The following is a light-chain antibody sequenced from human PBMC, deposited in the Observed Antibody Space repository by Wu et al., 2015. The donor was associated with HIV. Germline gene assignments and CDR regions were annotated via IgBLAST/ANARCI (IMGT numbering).Light chain of an antibody. Sequence: EIVLTQSPGTLSLSPGQRAILSCRASQSVSSNYLAWYQQKPGQAPRLLIFGASARATGIPDRFSGSGSGTEFTLTISSLQPDDFATYYCQQYISPSAPTFGGGTKVEVK. V-gene: IGKV3-20*01. CDR1: QSVSSNY. CDR2: GAS. J-gene: IGKJ4*01. CDR3: QQYISPSAPT.